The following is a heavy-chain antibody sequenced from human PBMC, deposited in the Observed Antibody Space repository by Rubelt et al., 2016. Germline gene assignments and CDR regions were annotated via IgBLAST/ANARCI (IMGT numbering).Heavy chain of an antibody. CDR2: ISSSSTI. CDR3: ARRARNYYDSRDYGMDV. V-gene: IGHV3-69-1*01. Sequence: GKGLEWVSSISSSSTIYYADSVKGRFTISRDNAKNSLYLQMNSLRAEDTAVYYCARRARNYYDSRDYGMDVWGQGTTVTVSS. J-gene: IGHJ6*02. D-gene: IGHD3-22*01.